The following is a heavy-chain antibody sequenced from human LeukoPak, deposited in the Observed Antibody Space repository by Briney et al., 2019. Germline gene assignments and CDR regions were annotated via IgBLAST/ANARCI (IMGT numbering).Heavy chain of an antibody. D-gene: IGHD3-22*01. CDR2: IYSGGST. CDR3: ARDAESRFDTSGNYFDS. Sequence: GGSLRLSCAASGFTFSTYGMSWVRQAPGKGLEWVSVIYSGGSTYYADSVKGRFTVSRDNSKNTLSLQMNSLRAEDTAVYYCARDAESRFDTSGNYFDSWGLGTLVTVSS. CDR1: GFTFSTYG. V-gene: IGHV3-66*01. J-gene: IGHJ4*02.